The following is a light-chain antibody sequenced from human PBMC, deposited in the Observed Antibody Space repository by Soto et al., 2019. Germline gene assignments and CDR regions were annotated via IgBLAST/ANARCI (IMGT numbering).Light chain of an antibody. CDR3: CSYAGSRRV. V-gene: IGLV2-23*02. CDR2: EVS. CDR1: SSDVGSYNL. J-gene: IGLJ1*01. Sequence: QSALTQPASVSGSPGQSITISCTGTSSDVGSYNLVSWYQQHPGKAPQLMIYEVSKRPSGVSNRFSGSKSGNTASLTISGLQAEDEADYYCCSYAGSRRVFGTGTKLTVL.